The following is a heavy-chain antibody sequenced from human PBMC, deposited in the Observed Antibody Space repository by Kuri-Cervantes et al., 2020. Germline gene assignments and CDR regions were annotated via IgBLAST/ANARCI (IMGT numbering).Heavy chain of an antibody. CDR1: GFTFSSYG. Sequence: GESLKISCAASGFTFSSYGMHWVRQAPGKGLEWVAVIWYDGSNKYYADSVKGRFTISRDNSKNTLYLQMNSLRAEDTAVYYCARAEGATNTHLDYWGQGTLVTVSS. CDR2: IWYDGSNK. J-gene: IGHJ4*02. CDR3: ARAEGATNTHLDY. V-gene: IGHV3-33*01. D-gene: IGHD1-26*01.